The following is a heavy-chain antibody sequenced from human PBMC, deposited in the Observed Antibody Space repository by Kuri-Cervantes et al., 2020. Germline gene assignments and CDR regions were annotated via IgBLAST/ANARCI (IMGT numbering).Heavy chain of an antibody. CDR3: AVLWGHTVTEQGAFDI. J-gene: IGHJ3*02. CDR2: ISAFNGNT. V-gene: IGHV1-18*01. CDR1: GYTFTKYG. D-gene: IGHD4-17*01. Sequence: ASVKVSCKASGYTFTKYGISWVRQAPGQGLEWMGWISAFNGNTDYAQELQGRVTMTTDTSTSTAYMELRSLRSDDTAVYYCAVLWGHTVTEQGAFDIWGQGTMVTVSS.